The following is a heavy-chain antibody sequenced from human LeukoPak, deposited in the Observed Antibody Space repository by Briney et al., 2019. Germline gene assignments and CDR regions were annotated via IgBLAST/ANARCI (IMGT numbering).Heavy chain of an antibody. Sequence: PGGSLRLSCAASGFTFNRYAMSWVRQAPGKGLEWVSSFSVSGGSTYYADSVKGRFTISRDNSKNTLYLQMNSLRADDTAVYYCAFSLASGTYSGYWGQGTLVTVSS. CDR3: AFSLASGTYSGY. CDR2: FSVSGGST. J-gene: IGHJ4*02. V-gene: IGHV3-23*01. D-gene: IGHD3-10*01. CDR1: GFTFNRYA.